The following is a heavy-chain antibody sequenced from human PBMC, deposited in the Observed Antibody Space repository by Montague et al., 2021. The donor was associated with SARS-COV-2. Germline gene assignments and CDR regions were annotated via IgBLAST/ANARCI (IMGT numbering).Heavy chain of an antibody. CDR1: GFSLSTSGMC. Sequence: PALGKPTQTLTLTCTFSGFSLSTSGMCVSWIRQPPGKALERLALIDWXDDKYYSTSLKTRLTISKDTSKNQVVLTMTSMDPVDTATYYCARIGDYDILTGSYSGFDYWGQGTLVTVSS. J-gene: IGHJ4*02. CDR3: ARIGDYDILTGSYSGFDY. V-gene: IGHV2-70*01. D-gene: IGHD3-9*01. CDR2: IDWXDDK.